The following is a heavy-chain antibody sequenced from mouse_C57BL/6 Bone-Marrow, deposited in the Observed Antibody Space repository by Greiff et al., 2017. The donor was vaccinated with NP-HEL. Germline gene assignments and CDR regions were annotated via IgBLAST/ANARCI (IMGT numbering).Heavy chain of an antibody. CDR1: GYTFTDYY. J-gene: IGHJ2*01. V-gene: IGHV1-19*01. Sequence: EVQLVESGPVLVKPGASVKMSCKASGYTFTDYYMNWVKQSHGKSLEWIGVINPYNGGTSYNQKFKGKATLTVDKSSSTAYIELNSLTSEDSAVYYCAREGATGDYWGQGTTLTVSS. CDR2: INPYNGGT. CDR3: AREGATGDY.